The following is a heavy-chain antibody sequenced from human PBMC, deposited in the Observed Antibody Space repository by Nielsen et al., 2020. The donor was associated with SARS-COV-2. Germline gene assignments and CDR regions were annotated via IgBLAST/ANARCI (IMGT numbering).Heavy chain of an antibody. CDR3: AKGSPRMVRGVPPYY. Sequence: WIRQPPGKGLEWVAVIWYDGSNKYYADSVKGRFTISRDNAENSLYLQMNSLRAEDTAVYYCAKGSPRMVRGVPPYYWGQGTLVTVSS. CDR2: IWYDGSNK. J-gene: IGHJ4*02. V-gene: IGHV3-33*03. D-gene: IGHD3-10*01.